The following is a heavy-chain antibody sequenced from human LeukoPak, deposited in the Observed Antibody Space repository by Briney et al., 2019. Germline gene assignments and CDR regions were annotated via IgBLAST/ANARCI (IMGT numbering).Heavy chain of an antibody. J-gene: IGHJ4*02. CDR3: ARVAAAGTLYRKDFDY. CDR2: MNPNSGNT. V-gene: IGHV1-8*03. Sequence: GASAKVSCKASGYTFTDYYIHWVRQATGQGLEWMGWMNPNSGNTGYAQKFQGRVTITRNTSISTAYMELSSLRSEDTAVYYCARVAAAGTLYRKDFDYWGQGTLVTVSS. D-gene: IGHD6-13*01. CDR1: GYTFTDYY.